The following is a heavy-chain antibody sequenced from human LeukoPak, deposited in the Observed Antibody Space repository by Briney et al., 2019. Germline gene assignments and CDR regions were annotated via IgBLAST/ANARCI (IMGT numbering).Heavy chain of an antibody. CDR2: IYPGDSDT. J-gene: IGHJ3*02. V-gene: IGHV5-51*01. Sequence: GESLKISCKGSGYSFTSYWIGWVRQLPGKGLEWMGIIYPGDSDTRYSPSFQGQVTISADKSISTAYLQWSSLKASDTAMYYCARGDWGGYNYMGCALDIWGQGTMVTVSS. CDR3: ARGDWGGYNYMGCALDI. CDR1: GYSFTSYW. D-gene: IGHD5-24*01.